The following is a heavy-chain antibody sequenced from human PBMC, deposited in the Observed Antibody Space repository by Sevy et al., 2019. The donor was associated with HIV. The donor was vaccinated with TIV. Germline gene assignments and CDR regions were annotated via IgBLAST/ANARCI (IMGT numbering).Heavy chain of an antibody. V-gene: IGHV4-39*02. CDR3: TRNFDF. Sequence: SETLSLTCTVSGGSISSGNYLWSWIRQTPGKGLEWIGTVHYSGRTNYNPSLKRRVTISEDTSKTHFSLNQNSVTAADTAVYIGTRNFDFWGQGTLVTVSS. CDR2: VHYSGRT. CDR1: GGSISSGNYL. J-gene: IGHJ4*02.